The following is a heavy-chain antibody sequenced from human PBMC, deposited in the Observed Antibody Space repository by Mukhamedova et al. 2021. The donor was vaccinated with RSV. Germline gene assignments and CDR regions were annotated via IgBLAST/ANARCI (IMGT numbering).Heavy chain of an antibody. V-gene: IGHV3-30*07. CDR3: AREKGGGGSLVHYYYGMDV. J-gene: IGHJ6*02. Sequence: GRFTISRDNSKNTLYLQMNSLRAEDTAVYYCAREKGGGGSLVHYYYGMDVWGQGTTVTVSS. D-gene: IGHD3-16*01.